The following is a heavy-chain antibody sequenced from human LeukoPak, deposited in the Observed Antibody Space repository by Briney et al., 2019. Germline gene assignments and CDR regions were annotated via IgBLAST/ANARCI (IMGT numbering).Heavy chain of an antibody. V-gene: IGHV4-30-4*08. CDR1: GGSISSGDYY. J-gene: IGHJ4*02. Sequence: SETLSLTCTVSGGSISSGDYYWCWIRQPPGKGLEWIGYIYYSGSTYYNPSLKSRVTISVDTSKNQFSLKLSSVTAADTAVYYCARGGGCSDTSCYNFDYWGQGTLVTVSS. CDR3: ARGGGCSDTSCYNFDY. CDR2: IYYSGST. D-gene: IGHD2-2*02.